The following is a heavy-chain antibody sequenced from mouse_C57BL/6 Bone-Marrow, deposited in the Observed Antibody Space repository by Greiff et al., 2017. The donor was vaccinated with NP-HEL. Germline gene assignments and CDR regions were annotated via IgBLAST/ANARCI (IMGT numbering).Heavy chain of an antibody. J-gene: IGHJ2*01. V-gene: IGHV5-6*01. CDR3: ARNDGNYVNNFDY. CDR1: GFTFSSYG. D-gene: IGHD2-3*01. CDR2: ISSGGSYT. Sequence: EVQLVESGGDLVKPGGSLKLSCAASGFTFSSYGMSWVRQTPDKRLEWVATISSGGSYTFYPDSVKGRFTISRDNAKNTLYLQMSSLKSEDTAMYYCARNDGNYVNNFDYWGQGTTITVTA.